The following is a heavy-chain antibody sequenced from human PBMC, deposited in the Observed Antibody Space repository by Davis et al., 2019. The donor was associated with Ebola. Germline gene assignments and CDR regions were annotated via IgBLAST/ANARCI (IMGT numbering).Heavy chain of an antibody. V-gene: IGHV3-23*01. CDR2: INCNGATT. J-gene: IGHJ4*02. CDR3: ANIDGWSFDH. Sequence: PGGSLRLSCAASDFIFRNYAMNWVRQAPGKGPEWVASINCNGATTYYADSVKGRFTISRDNSKNTLYLQMNSLTVEDTAVYYCANIDGWSFDHWGQGTLVTVTS. D-gene: IGHD6-19*01. CDR1: DFIFRNYA.